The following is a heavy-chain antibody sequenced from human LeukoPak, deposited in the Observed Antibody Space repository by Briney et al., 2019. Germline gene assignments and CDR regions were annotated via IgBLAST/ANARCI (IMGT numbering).Heavy chain of an antibody. Sequence: ASVKVSCKASGGTFSSYAISWVRQAPGQGLEWMGGIIPIFVTANYAQKFQGRVTITTDESTSTAYMELSSLRSEDTAVYYCASWNSSSRTFDYWGQGTLVTVSS. V-gene: IGHV1-69*05. CDR3: ASWNSSSRTFDY. CDR2: IIPIFVTA. CDR1: GGTFSSYA. J-gene: IGHJ4*02. D-gene: IGHD6-13*01.